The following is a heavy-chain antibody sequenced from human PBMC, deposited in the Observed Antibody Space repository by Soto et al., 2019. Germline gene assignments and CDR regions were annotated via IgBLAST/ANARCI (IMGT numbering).Heavy chain of an antibody. D-gene: IGHD6-13*01. J-gene: IGHJ6*02. CDR1: GFTFSSYW. V-gene: IGHV3-7*01. Sequence: EVQLVESGGGLGQPGGSLRLSCAASGFTFSSYWMRWVRQAPGKGLEWVANIKQDGSEKYYVDSVKGRFTISRDNAKNSLYLQMNSLRAEDTAVYYCARDRHVAAAGTDYYYYYGMDVWGQGTTVTVSS. CDR2: IKQDGSEK. CDR3: ARDRHVAAAGTDYYYYYGMDV.